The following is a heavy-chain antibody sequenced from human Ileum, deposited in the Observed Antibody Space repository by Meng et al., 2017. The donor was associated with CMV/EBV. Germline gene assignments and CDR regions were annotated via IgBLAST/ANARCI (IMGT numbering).Heavy chain of an antibody. J-gene: IGHJ4*02. CDR3: TSVGYCSSTSCYTVDY. V-gene: IGHV3-15*01. Sequence: GESLKISCAASGFTFSNAWMRWVRQAPGKGLEWVGRIKSKTDGETTDYAAPVKGRFTISRDDSKNTLYLQMNSLKTEDTAVYYCTSVGYCSSTSCYTVDYWGQGTLVTVSS. CDR2: IKSKTDGETT. CDR1: GFTFSNAW. D-gene: IGHD2-2*02.